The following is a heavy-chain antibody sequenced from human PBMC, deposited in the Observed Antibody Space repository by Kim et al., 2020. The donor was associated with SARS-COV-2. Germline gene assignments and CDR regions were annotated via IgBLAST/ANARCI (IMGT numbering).Heavy chain of an antibody. CDR2: IYYSGNI. J-gene: IGHJ4*02. CDR1: GGSISSSSYY. D-gene: IGHD6-19*01. CDR3: AKYTTGWAAFDY. Sequence: SETLSLTCTVSGGSISSSSYYWGWLRQPPGKGLEWIGSIYYSGNIYYNPSLKSRVTISVDTSKNQFSLKLSSVTAADTAVYFCAKYTTGWAAFDYWGQGT. V-gene: IGHV4-39*07.